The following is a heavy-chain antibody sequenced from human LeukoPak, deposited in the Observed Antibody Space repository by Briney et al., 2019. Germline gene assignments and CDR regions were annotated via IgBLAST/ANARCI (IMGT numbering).Heavy chain of an antibody. Sequence: GGSLRLSCAASGFTFSSYAMSWVRQAPGKGLEWVSAISGSGGSTYYADSVKGRFTISRDNSKNTLYLQMNSLRAEDTAVYYSAKGSYCSSTSCYTALLSGMDVWGQGTTVTVSS. CDR3: AKGSYCSSTSCYTALLSGMDV. CDR2: ISGSGGST. CDR1: GFTFSSYA. J-gene: IGHJ6*02. D-gene: IGHD2-2*02. V-gene: IGHV3-23*01.